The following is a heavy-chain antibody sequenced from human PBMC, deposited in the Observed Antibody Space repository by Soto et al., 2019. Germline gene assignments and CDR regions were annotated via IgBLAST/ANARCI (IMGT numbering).Heavy chain of an antibody. CDR2: IKSKTDGGTT. CDR3: SIRYFDWLLRDSGFNDY. J-gene: IGHJ4*02. Sequence: GGSLRLSCAASGFTFSNAWMNWVRQAPGKGLEWVGRIKSKTDGGTTDYAAPVKGRFTISRDDSKNTLYLQMNSLKTEDTAVYYCSIRYFDWLLRDSGFNDYWGQGTLVTVSS. CDR1: GFTFSNAW. V-gene: IGHV3-15*07. D-gene: IGHD3-9*01.